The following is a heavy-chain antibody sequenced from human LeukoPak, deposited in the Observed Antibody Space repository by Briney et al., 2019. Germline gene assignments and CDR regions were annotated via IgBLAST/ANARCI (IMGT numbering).Heavy chain of an antibody. CDR3: ARVQQYNWNYRVGPNFDY. D-gene: IGHD1-7*01. CDR1: GGSISSYY. Sequence: PSETLSLTCTVSGGSISSYYWSWIRQPPGKGLEYIGYIYYSGSTNYNPSLKSRVTISVDTSKNQFSLKLSSVTAADTAVYYCARVQQYNWNYRVGPNFDYWGQGTLVTVSS. J-gene: IGHJ4*02. CDR2: IYYSGST. V-gene: IGHV4-59*01.